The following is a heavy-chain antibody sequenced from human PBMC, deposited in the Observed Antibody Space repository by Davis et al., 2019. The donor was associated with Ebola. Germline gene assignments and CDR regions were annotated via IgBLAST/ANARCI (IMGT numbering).Heavy chain of an antibody. CDR1: GYTFTSYF. V-gene: IGHV1-8*02. CDR2: MSPNSGDT. CDR3: AGSTPGSSHLDF. J-gene: IGHJ4*02. D-gene: IGHD3-10*01. Sequence: AASVKVSCKTSGYTFTSYFLHWVRQAPGQGLEWMGWMSPNSGDTGHAQKFQGRVTMTRDTSINVAFMELSSLKSEDTAVYYCAGSTPGSSHLDFWGQGTQVTVSS.